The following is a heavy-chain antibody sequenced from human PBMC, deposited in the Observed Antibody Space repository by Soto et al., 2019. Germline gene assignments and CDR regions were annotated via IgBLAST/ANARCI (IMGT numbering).Heavy chain of an antibody. CDR2: LYWDDDK. Sequence: QITLNESGPTQVKPRQTLTLTCTFSGFSLTTSGVGVGWIGQSPGKAPEWLALLYWDDDKRYSPSLKSRLTITKDTSKNQVVLTMADLDPADTATYYCAHRVLRTVFGLVTTTAIYFDFWGQGTPVAVSS. D-gene: IGHD3-3*01. CDR1: GFSLTTSGVG. J-gene: IGHJ4*02. V-gene: IGHV2-5*02. CDR3: AHRVLRTVFGLVTTTAIYFDF.